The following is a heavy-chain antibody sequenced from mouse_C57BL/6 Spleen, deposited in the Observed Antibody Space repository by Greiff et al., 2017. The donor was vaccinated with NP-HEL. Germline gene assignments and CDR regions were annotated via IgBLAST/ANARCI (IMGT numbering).Heavy chain of an antibody. CDR3: TTSYYDYDKGYYYAMDY. J-gene: IGHJ4*01. D-gene: IGHD2-4*01. Sequence: VQLKQSGAELVRPGASVKLSCTASGFNIKDDYMHWVKQRPEQGLEWIGWIDPENGDTEYASKFQGKATITADTSSNTAYLQLSSLTSEDTAVYYCTTSYYDYDKGYYYAMDYWGQGTSVTVSS. CDR2: IDPENGDT. CDR1: GFNIKDDY. V-gene: IGHV14-4*01.